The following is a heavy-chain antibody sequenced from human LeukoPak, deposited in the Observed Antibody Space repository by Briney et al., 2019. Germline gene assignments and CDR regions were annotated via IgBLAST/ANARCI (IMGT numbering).Heavy chain of an antibody. D-gene: IGHD3-3*01. Sequence: GRSLRLSCAASGFTFSDYYMSWIRQAPGMGLEWVSYISTSGNSINYADSVKGRFTISRDNAKNSLYLQMNSLRAEDTAVYYCARDGRGITIFGVAPDYWGQGTLVTVSS. CDR3: ARDGRGITIFGVAPDY. CDR2: ISTSGNSI. CDR1: GFTFSDYY. J-gene: IGHJ4*02. V-gene: IGHV3-11*01.